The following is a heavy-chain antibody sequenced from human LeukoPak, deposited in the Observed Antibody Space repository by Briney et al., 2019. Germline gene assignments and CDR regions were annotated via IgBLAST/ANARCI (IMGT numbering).Heavy chain of an antibody. CDR3: AGPAGYFDY. CDR2: FNPEDGET. Sequence: GASVKVSCKVSGYTFTELSMHWVRQAPGKGLEWMGGFNPEDGETIYAQKVQGRVTMTKDTSTDTAYMEMGSLRSEDTAVYYCAGPAGYFDYWGQGTLVTVSS. CDR1: GYTFTELS. V-gene: IGHV1-24*01. J-gene: IGHJ4*02.